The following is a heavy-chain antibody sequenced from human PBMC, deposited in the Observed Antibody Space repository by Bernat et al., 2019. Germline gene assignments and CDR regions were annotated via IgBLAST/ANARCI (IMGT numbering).Heavy chain of an antibody. D-gene: IGHD6-19*01. CDR3: AREWGQWLPAYGMDV. J-gene: IGHJ6*02. CDR2: IYSGGST. V-gene: IGHV3-66*01. Sequence: VQLVESGGGLVQPWGSLRLSCAASGFTVSSNYMSWVRQAPGKGLEWVSVIYSGGSTYYADSVKGRFTISRDNSKNTLYLQMNSLRAEDTAVYYCAREWGQWLPAYGMDVWGQGTTVTVSS. CDR1: GFTVSSNY.